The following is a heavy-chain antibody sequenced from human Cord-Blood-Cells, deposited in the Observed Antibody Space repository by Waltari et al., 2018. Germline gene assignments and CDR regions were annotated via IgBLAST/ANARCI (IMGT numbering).Heavy chain of an antibody. CDR3: ARVGSGGNDFWSGYWYVDL. J-gene: IGHJ2*01. V-gene: IGHV1-69*01. CDR1: GGTFSSYA. Sequence: AEVKKPGSSVKVSCKASGGTFSSYAISWVRQAPGQGLEWMGGIIPIFGTANYAQKFQGRVTITPDESTSTAYMELSSLRSEDTAVYYCARVGSGGNDFWSGYWYVDLWGRGTLVTVSS. CDR2: IIPIFGTA. D-gene: IGHD3-3*01.